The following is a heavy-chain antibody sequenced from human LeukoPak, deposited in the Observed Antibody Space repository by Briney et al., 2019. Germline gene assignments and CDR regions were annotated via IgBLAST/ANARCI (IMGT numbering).Heavy chain of an antibody. J-gene: IGHJ6*03. V-gene: IGHV3-21*01. Sequence: GGSLRLSCAASGFTFSNYSMNWVRQAPGKGLEWVSSISSRSTYIYHADSVKGRFTISRDNAKNSLYLQMNSLRAEDTAVYYCARDPYSGNYGAYYYYYMDVWGKGTTVTISS. D-gene: IGHD1-26*01. CDR1: GFTFSNYS. CDR2: ISSRSTYI. CDR3: ARDPYSGNYGAYYYYYMDV.